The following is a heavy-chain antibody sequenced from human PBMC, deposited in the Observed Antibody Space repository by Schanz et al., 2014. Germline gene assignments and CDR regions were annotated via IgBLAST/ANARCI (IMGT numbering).Heavy chain of an antibody. D-gene: IGHD5-12*01. Sequence: VQLLDSGGGLVQPGGSLRLSCAASGFTFSTYAMSWVRQAPGKGLEWVALISNDGSIKYYADSVEGRFTISRDNSRNTLYLQMNSLRTEDPAVYYCASPSGYSDYGTYFDFWGQGTLVTVSS. CDR2: ISNDGSIK. CDR3: ASPSGYSDYGTYFDF. CDR1: GFTFSTYA. J-gene: IGHJ4*02. V-gene: IGHV3-30-3*01.